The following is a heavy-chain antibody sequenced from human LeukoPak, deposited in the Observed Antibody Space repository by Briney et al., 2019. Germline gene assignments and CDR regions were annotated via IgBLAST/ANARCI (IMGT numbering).Heavy chain of an antibody. CDR3: ARSPYYYDSSGSRKDAFDI. D-gene: IGHD3-22*01. V-gene: IGHV1-46*01. J-gene: IGHJ3*02. CDR2: INPSGGST. Sequence: ASVKVSCKASGYTFTGYYMHWVRQAPGQGLEWMGIINPSGGSTSYAQKFQGRVTMTRDMSTSTVYMELSSLRSEDTAVYYCARSPYYYDSSGSRKDAFDIWGQGTMVTVSS. CDR1: GYTFTGYY.